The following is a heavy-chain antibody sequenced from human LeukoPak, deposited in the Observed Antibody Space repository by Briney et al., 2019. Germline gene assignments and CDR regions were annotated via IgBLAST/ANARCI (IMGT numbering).Heavy chain of an antibody. D-gene: IGHD2-2*01. J-gene: IGHJ4*02. V-gene: IGHV4-61*01. CDR1: GGSVSSGSYY. CDR3: ARAYCSSTSCYLSPIIGNLDY. Sequence: SETLSLTCTVSGGSVSSGSYYWSWIRQPPGKGLEWIGYIYYSGSTNYNPSLKSRVTISVDTSKNQFSLKLSSVTAADTAVYYCARAYCSSTSCYLSPIIGNLDYWGQGTLVTVSS. CDR2: IYYSGST.